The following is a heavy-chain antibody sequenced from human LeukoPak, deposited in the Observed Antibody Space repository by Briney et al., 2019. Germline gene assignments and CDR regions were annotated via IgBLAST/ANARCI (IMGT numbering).Heavy chain of an antibody. D-gene: IGHD6-13*01. J-gene: IGHJ5*02. CDR1: GFPFSTYS. V-gene: IGHV3-48*01. Sequence: GGSLRLSCAASGFPFSTYSMNWVRQAPGKGLEWVSYISSSSIIYYADSVKGRFTISRDNSKNTLYLQMNSLRAEDTAVYYCAKELGDINWFDPWGQGTLVTVSS. CDR2: ISSSSII. CDR3: AKELGDINWFDP.